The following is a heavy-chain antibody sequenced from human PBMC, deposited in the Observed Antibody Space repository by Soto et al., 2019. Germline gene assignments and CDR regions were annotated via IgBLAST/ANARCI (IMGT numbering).Heavy chain of an antibody. J-gene: IGHJ4*02. Sequence: EVQLVESGGDLVQPGGSLRLSCAASGFTFSDYPMYWVRQAPGRGLEYVSAISSNGGSTYSANSEKGRFTISRDNSKNTLYLQMGSLRAEDMAVYYCARVRGYYDSSGYYYLDYWGQGTLVTVSS. CDR3: ARVRGYYDSSGYYYLDY. CDR2: ISSNGGST. CDR1: GFTFSDYP. D-gene: IGHD3-22*01. V-gene: IGHV3-64*01.